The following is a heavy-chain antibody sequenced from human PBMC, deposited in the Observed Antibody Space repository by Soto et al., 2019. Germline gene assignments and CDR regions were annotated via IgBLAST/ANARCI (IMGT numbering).Heavy chain of an antibody. V-gene: IGHV4-31*03. D-gene: IGHD6-19*01. Sequence: QVQLQESGPGLVKPSQTLSLTCTVSGGSISSGGYYWSWIRQHPGKGLEWIGYIYYSGSTYYNPSLKSRVTLSVDESKNQFSLEFSSVTGADTGVYYCARERIAVAGTGGGDYMDVWGKGTTVTVSS. CDR3: ARERIAVAGTGGGDYMDV. CDR1: GGSISSGGYY. J-gene: IGHJ6*03. CDR2: IYYSGST.